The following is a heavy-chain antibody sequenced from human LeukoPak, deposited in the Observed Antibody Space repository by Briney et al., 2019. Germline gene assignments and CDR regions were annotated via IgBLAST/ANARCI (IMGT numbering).Heavy chain of an antibody. V-gene: IGHV3-30*04. J-gene: IGHJ4*02. CDR1: GFTLSSDA. CDR2: ISYEDGITQ. CDR3: SKERPEEYYSSGSYFDY. D-gene: IGHD3-10*01. Sequence: GGSLRLSCAASGFTLSSDAVTWVRQAPAKGLGWVAAISYEDGITQYYADSVKGRFTISRDNSKYTVYLEMNSLRVEDTAMYYCSKERPEEYYSSGSYFDYWGQGTLVTVSS.